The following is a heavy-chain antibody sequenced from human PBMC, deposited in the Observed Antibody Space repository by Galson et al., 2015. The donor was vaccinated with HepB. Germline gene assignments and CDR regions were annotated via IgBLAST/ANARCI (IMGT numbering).Heavy chain of an antibody. CDR3: AKDEGYSSGWNYYYYMDV. V-gene: IGHV3-30*18. J-gene: IGHJ6*03. D-gene: IGHD6-19*01. CDR1: GFTFSSYG. Sequence: SLRLSCAASGFTFSSYGMHWVRQAPGKGLEWVAVISYDGSNKYYADSVKGRFTISRDNSKNTLYLQMNSLRAEDTAVYYCAKDEGYSSGWNYYYYMDVWGKGTTVTVSS. CDR2: ISYDGSNK.